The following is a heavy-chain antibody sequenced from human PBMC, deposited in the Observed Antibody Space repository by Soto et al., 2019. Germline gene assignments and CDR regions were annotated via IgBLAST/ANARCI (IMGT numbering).Heavy chain of an antibody. V-gene: IGHV5-51*01. D-gene: IGHD1-1*01. CDR3: ARHNCSYIRYYHPTNTQLPLDY. CDR1: GYSFTSYW. Sequence: PGESLKISCKGSGYSFTSYWIGWVRQMPGKGLELMGVIYPGDSDIRYSPSFQGQVTISADKSISTAYLQWSSLKAPDSAMYFCARHNCSYIRYYHPTNTQLPLDYSGQQTLVTFTS. CDR2: IYPGDSDI. J-gene: IGHJ4*02.